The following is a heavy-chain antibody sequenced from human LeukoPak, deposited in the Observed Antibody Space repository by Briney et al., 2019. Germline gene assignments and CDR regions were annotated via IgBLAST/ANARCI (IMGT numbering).Heavy chain of an antibody. D-gene: IGHD3-22*01. CDR3: ARGDYYDNPDY. CDR2: INSDGSST. CDR1: GFTFSSYW. V-gene: IGHV3-74*01. J-gene: IGHJ4*02. Sequence: GGSLRLSCAASGFTFSSYWMHWVRQAPGKGLVWVSRINSDGSSTSYADSVKGRFTISRDNAKNTLYLQMNSLRAEDTAVYYCARGDYYDNPDYWGQGTLVTVSS.